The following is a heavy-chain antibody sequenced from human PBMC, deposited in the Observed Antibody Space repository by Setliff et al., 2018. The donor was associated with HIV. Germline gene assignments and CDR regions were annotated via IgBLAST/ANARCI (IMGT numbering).Heavy chain of an antibody. CDR2: INWNGDNI. D-gene: IGHD3-22*01. CDR1: GFTFDDYG. CDR3: ARDKGIVDRGFDI. V-gene: IGHV3-20*04. Sequence: PGGSLRLSCAASGFTFDDYGMSWVRQAPGKGLEWVSGINWNGDNIGYADSVKGRFTISRDNAKNFLHLQMNSLRVEDTALYYCARDKGIVDRGFDIWGQGTMVTVSS. J-gene: IGHJ3*02.